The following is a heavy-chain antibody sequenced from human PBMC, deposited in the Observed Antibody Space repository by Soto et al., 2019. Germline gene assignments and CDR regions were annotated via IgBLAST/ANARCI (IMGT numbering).Heavy chain of an antibody. CDR1: GDSISSGDYY. CDR3: ARDNMIVEDI. CDR2: IYYSGST. J-gene: IGHJ3*02. Sequence: SETLSLTCTVSGDSISSGDYYWSWIRQPPGKGLEWIGYIYYSGSTYYNPSLKSRVTISVDTSKNQFSLKLSSVTAADTAVYYCARDNMIVEDIWGQGTMVTVSS. D-gene: IGHD3-22*01. V-gene: IGHV4-30-4*01.